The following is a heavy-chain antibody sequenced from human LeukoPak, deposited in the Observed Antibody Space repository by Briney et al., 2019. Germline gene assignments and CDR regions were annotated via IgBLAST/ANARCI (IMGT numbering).Heavy chain of an antibody. CDR3: ARIAYCSSTSCSHTFDI. CDR1: GFTFSSYW. CDR2: IKQDGSEK. V-gene: IGHV3-7*01. J-gene: IGHJ3*02. D-gene: IGHD2-2*01. Sequence: PGGSLRLSCAASGFTFSSYWMTQVRQAPGKGLEWVANIKQDGSEKYYVDSVKGRFTVSRDNAKNSLYLQMNSLRADDTAVYYCARIAYCSSTSCSHTFDIWGQGTMVTVSS.